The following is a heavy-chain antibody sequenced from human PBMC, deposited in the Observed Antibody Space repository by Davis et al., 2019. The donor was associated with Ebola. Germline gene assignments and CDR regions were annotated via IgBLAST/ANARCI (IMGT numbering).Heavy chain of an antibody. CDR2: ITGDGYNT. D-gene: IGHD3-10*01. CDR1: GFTVSSNY. V-gene: IGHV3-23*01. J-gene: IGHJ4*02. Sequence: GESLKISCAASGFTVSSNYMSWVRQAPGKGLEWVSIITGDGYNTKYADSVKGRFTISRDNSKNTLYLQMNSLRVDDTAVYYCAKGSGSGSYPGRTVDHWGQGTLVTVSS. CDR3: AKGSGSGSYPGRTVDH.